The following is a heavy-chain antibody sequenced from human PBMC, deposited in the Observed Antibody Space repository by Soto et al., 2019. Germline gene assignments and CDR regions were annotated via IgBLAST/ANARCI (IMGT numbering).Heavy chain of an antibody. D-gene: IGHD5-12*01. CDR2: IYYSGST. J-gene: IGHJ4*02. CDR3: VRGDSGYEPAFDY. CDR1: GGSITSGDYY. Sequence: PSETLSLTCTVSGGSITSGDYYWSWIRQPPGKGLEWIGYIYYSGSTYYNPSLKSRVTISVDTSKNQLSLKLSSVTAADTAVYYCVRGDSGYEPAFDYWGQGTLVTVSS. V-gene: IGHV4-30-4*01.